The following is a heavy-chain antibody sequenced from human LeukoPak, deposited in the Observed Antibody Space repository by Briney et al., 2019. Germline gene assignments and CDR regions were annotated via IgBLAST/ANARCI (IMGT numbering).Heavy chain of an antibody. CDR1: GFXFSTYD. D-gene: IGHD1-1*01. CDR2: IGTGGDT. Sequence: GGSLRLSCAASGFXFSTYDIHWVRQATGKGLEWVSAIGTGGDTYYSDSVRGRFTISRENAENSLYLQLNSLRDGDTAVYYCAREGHSNNWNDWFFDLRGRGTLVTVSA. J-gene: IGHJ2*01. V-gene: IGHV3-13*04. CDR3: AREGHSNNWNDWFFDL.